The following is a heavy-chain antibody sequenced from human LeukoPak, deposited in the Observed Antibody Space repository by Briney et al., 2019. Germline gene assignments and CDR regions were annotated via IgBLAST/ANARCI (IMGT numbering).Heavy chain of an antibody. CDR3: ATWRRQYYYGSGSYDY. V-gene: IGHV4-39*01. CDR1: GGSISSTSYY. Sequence: SETLSLTCTVSGGSISSTSYYWGWLRQPPGKGLEWLGSIYYSESTYYSPSLKSRVAISVDTSKNECSLKLSSVTAADTAVYYCATWRRQYYYGSGSYDYWGQGTLVTVPS. CDR2: IYYSEST. J-gene: IGHJ4*02. D-gene: IGHD3-10*01.